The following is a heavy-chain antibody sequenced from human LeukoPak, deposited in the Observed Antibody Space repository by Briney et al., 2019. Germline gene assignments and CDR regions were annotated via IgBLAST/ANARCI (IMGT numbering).Heavy chain of an antibody. CDR1: GITVSSNY. Sequence: GGSLRLSCAASGITVSSNYMSWIRQAPGKGLEGVSYISSSGSTIYYADSVKGRFTISRDNAKNSLYLQMNSLRAEDTAVYYCARAGASGSYDFDYWGQGTLVTVSS. CDR2: ISSSGSTI. V-gene: IGHV3-11*01. CDR3: ARAGASGSYDFDY. D-gene: IGHD1-26*01. J-gene: IGHJ4*02.